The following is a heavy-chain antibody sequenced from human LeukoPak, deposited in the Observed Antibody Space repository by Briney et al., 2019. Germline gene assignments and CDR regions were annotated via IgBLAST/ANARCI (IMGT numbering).Heavy chain of an antibody. CDR1: GFIFSTYS. D-gene: IGHD3-10*01. Sequence: GGSLRLSCTASGFIFSTYSMNWVRQSPGKGLEWVSSISTSSSFIYYADSVKGRFTISRDNAKNSLYLQMNSLRAEGTAVYYCARGGWFGELLFDYWGQGTLVTVSS. J-gene: IGHJ4*02. CDR2: ISTSSSFI. CDR3: ARGGWFGELLFDY. V-gene: IGHV3-21*01.